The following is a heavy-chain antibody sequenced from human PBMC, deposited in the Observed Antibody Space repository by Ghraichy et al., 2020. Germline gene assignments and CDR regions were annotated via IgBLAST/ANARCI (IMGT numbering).Heavy chain of an antibody. V-gene: IGHV4-59*11. CDR1: GDSIITHY. CDR3: AKWGAASAVPMNAFDI. D-gene: IGHD6-25*01. J-gene: IGHJ3*02. Sequence: SETLSLTCTVSGDSIITHYWNWIRQSPGKGLQWIGFVYYTGHTLYNPSLKSRVAMSVDTSKKQVSLKLTSVTAADSAVYYCAKWGAASAVPMNAFDIWGPGKRVTVSS. CDR2: VYYTGHT.